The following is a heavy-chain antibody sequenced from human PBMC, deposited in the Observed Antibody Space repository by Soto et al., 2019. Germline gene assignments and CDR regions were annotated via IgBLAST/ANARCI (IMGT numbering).Heavy chain of an antibody. V-gene: IGHV1-46*01. CDR1: GYTFTNYY. Sequence: ASVKISCKASGYTFTNYYIHWVRQAPGQGLEWLGIIRPSGGRTEYAQRFQGRVTMTRDTSTSTVYMELTSLTSEDTAVYYCAREPNESYYFDYWGEGTLVTVSS. D-gene: IGHD5-18*01. CDR2: IRPSGGRT. CDR3: AREPNESYYFDY. J-gene: IGHJ4*02.